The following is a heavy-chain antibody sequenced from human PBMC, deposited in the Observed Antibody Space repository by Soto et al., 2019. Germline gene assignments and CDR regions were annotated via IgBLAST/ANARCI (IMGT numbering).Heavy chain of an antibody. CDR2: ISWNSGSI. CDR1: GFVFDDFA. V-gene: IGHV3-9*01. J-gene: IGHJ3*01. Sequence: EVQLVESGGGLVQSGRSLRLSCEVSGFVFDDFAMHWVRQAPGKGLEWVSGISWNSGSIGYADSVKGRFTISRDSAKNSLYLQMTSLRAEDTALYYCAKGLNVVATICACDVWGQGTKVTVSS. CDR3: AKGLNVVATICACDV. D-gene: IGHD5-12*01.